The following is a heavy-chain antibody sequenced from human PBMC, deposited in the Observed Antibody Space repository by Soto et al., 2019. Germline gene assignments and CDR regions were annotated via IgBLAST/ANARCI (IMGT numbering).Heavy chain of an antibody. Sequence: QVQLVESGGGVVQPGRSLRLSCAASGFTFSTYGMHWVRQAPGKGLEWVAVIWYDGSSKSYADSVKGRFTISRDNSKNTVYLQMNSLRAEDTTVYYCARDQITFGVYGMDVWGQGTTVTVSS. D-gene: IGHD3-16*01. J-gene: IGHJ6*02. CDR3: ARDQITFGVYGMDV. CDR1: GFTFSTYG. CDR2: IWYDGSSK. V-gene: IGHV3-33*01.